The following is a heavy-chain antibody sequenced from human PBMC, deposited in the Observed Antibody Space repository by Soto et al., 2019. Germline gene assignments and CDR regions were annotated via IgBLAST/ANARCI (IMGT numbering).Heavy chain of an antibody. CDR2: ISWNSGSI. D-gene: IGHD3-3*01. CDR1: GFTFDDYA. V-gene: IGHV3-9*01. CDR3: AKIGDFGKHRNYYYYYYMDV. J-gene: IGHJ6*03. Sequence: GGSLRLSCAASGFTFDDYAMHWVRQAPGKGLEWVSGISWNSGSIGYADSVKGRFTISRDNAKNSLYLQMNSLRAEDTALYYCAKIGDFGKHRNYYYYYYMDVWGKGTTVTVSS.